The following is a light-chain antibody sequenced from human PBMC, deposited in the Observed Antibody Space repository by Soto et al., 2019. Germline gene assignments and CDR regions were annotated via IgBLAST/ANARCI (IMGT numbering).Light chain of an antibody. Sequence: QSALTQPPSASGSPGQSVTISCTGTSSDVGGYNYVSWYQQHPGKAPKLMIYEVTKRPSGVPDRFSGSKSGNTASLTVSGLLAEDEADYHCCSYAGSNTLVFGGGIKVTVL. CDR2: EVT. CDR3: CSYAGSNTLV. CDR1: SSDVGGYNY. J-gene: IGLJ2*01. V-gene: IGLV2-8*01.